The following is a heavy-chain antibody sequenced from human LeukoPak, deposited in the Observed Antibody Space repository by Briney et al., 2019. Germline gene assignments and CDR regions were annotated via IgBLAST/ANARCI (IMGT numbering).Heavy chain of an antibody. CDR2: ISSSGSYI. Sequence: PGGSLSLSCVASGFTFSSYSMNWVRQAPGKGLEWVSSISSSGSYIYYADSVKGRFTISRDNAQNSLYLQMNSLRAEDTAVYYCARDPSPGYYDSSGYYLSWGQGTLVTVSS. CDR1: GFTFSSYS. V-gene: IGHV3-21*01. J-gene: IGHJ5*02. D-gene: IGHD3-22*01. CDR3: ARDPSPGYYDSSGYYLS.